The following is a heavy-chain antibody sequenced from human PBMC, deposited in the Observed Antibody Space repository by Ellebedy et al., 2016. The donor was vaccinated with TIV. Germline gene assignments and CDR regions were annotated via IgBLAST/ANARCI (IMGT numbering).Heavy chain of an antibody. D-gene: IGHD1-26*01. V-gene: IGHV3-23*01. CDR2: ISGSGGST. CDR3: AKGGWELNPFDY. CDR1: GFTFSSYA. J-gene: IGHJ4*02. Sequence: PGGSLSLSCAASGFTFSSYAMSCVRQAPGKGLEWVSAISGSGGSTYYADSVKGRFTISRDNSKNTLYLQMNSLRAEDTAVYYGAKGGWELNPFDYWGQGTLVTVSS.